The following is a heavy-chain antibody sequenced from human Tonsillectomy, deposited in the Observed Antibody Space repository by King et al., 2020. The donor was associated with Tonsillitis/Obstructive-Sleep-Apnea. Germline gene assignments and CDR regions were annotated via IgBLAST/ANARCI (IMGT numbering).Heavy chain of an antibody. CDR2: IWYEGSNK. V-gene: IGHV3-33*01. CDR3: ARAPSHRGIAVAHDGFDI. CDR1: GFTFSNFG. Sequence: VQLVESGGGVVQPGRSLRLSCAASGFTFSNFGMHWVRQAPGKGLEWVAVIWYEGSNKYYSESVKGRFTISRDNSKNTLYLQMNSLRVEDTAVDYCARAPSHRGIAVAHDGFDIWGHGTMVTVSS. J-gene: IGHJ3*02. D-gene: IGHD6-19*01.